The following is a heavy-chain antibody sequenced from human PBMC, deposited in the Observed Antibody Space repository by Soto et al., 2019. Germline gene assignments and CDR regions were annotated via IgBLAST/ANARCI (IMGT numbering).Heavy chain of an antibody. CDR1: GFTFSSYA. J-gene: IGHJ3*02. Sequence: PGGSLRLSCAASGFTFSSYAMSWVRQAPGKGLEWVSAISGSGGSTYYADSVKGRFTISRDNSKNTLYLQMNSLRAEDTAVYYCASPTPFGVGPLSAFDIWGQGTMVTVSS. CDR3: ASPTPFGVGPLSAFDI. D-gene: IGHD3-3*01. V-gene: IGHV3-23*01. CDR2: ISGSGGST.